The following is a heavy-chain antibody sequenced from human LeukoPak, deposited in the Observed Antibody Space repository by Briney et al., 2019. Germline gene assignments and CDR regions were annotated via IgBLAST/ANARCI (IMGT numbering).Heavy chain of an antibody. D-gene: IGHD2-15*01. CDR1: GFTFDDYA. J-gene: IGHJ4*02. CDR2: ISWNSGSI. Sequence: PGRSLRLSCAASGFTFDDYAMHWVRQAPGKGLEWVSGISWNSGSIGCADSVKGRFTISRDNAKNSLYLQMNSLRAEDTAVYYCARTIYCSGGSCYGYFDYWGQGTLVTVSS. CDR3: ARTIYCSGGSCYGYFDY. V-gene: IGHV3-9*01.